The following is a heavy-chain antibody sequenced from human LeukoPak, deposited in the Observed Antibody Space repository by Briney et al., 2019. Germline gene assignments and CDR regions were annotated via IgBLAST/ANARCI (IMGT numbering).Heavy chain of an antibody. Sequence: QPGGSLRLSCAASGFIFRNYWMHWVRQAPGKGLVWVARINPNGITTTYTDSVKGRFTISRDNAKNTLYLQMNSLRAEDTAVYYCAKDSAGDRDYWGQGTLVTVSS. V-gene: IGHV3-74*01. CDR3: AKDSAGDRDY. CDR1: GFIFRNYW. D-gene: IGHD4-17*01. CDR2: INPNGITT. J-gene: IGHJ4*02.